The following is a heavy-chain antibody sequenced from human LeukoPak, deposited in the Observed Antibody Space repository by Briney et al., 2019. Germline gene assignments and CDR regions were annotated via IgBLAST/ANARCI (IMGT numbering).Heavy chain of an antibody. J-gene: IGHJ4*02. CDR1: GGSISSYY. Sequence: PSESLSLTCTVSGGSISSYYWSWIRQPPGKGLEWIGYIYYSGSTNYNPSLKSRVTISVDTSKNQFSLKLSSVTAADTAVYYCARGGSYYEIDYWGQGTLVTVSS. V-gene: IGHV4-59*01. CDR3: ARGGSYYEIDY. D-gene: IGHD1-26*01. CDR2: IYYSGST.